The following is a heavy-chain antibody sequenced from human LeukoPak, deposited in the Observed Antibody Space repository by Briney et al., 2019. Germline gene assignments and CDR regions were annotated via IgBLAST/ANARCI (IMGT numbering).Heavy chain of an antibody. CDR2: IYTGGST. V-gene: IGHV4-4*07. CDR3: ARVTLDYYDSSGPKAPAYLHDY. Sequence: SETLSLTCTVSGGSINSYFWTWIRQPAGKGLEWIGRIYTGGSTNYNPSLKSRVTMSVDTSKNQFSLKLSSVTAADTAVYYCARVTLDYYDSSGPKAPAYLHDYWGQGTLVTVSS. CDR1: GGSINSYF. J-gene: IGHJ4*02. D-gene: IGHD3-22*01.